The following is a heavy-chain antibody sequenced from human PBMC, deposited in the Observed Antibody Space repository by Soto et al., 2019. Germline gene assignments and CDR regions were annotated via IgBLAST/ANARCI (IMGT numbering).Heavy chain of an antibody. Sequence: SETLSLTCTVSGGSISSYYWSWIRQPPGKGLEWIGYIYYSGSTNYNPSLKSRATISVDTSKNQFSLKLSSVTAADTAVYYCARGYCSGGTCYRFKFDYWGQGTLVTVSS. CDR2: IYYSGST. CDR1: GGSISSYY. CDR3: ARGYCSGGTCYRFKFDY. D-gene: IGHD2-15*01. V-gene: IGHV4-59*01. J-gene: IGHJ4*02.